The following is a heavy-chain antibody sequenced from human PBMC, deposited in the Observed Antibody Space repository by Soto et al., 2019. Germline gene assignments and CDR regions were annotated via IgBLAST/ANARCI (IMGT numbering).Heavy chain of an antibody. Sequence: QVQLVQSGAEVKKPGASVKVSCKASGYTFTSYGISWVRQAPGQGLEWMGWISAYNGNTNYAQKLQGRVTMTTDTSTSTAYMELRSLRTDDTAVYHCARDMGSGYDSGTFDYWGQGTLVTVSS. CDR3: ARDMGSGYDSGTFDY. CDR2: ISAYNGNT. V-gene: IGHV1-18*01. CDR1: GYTFTSYG. J-gene: IGHJ4*02. D-gene: IGHD5-12*01.